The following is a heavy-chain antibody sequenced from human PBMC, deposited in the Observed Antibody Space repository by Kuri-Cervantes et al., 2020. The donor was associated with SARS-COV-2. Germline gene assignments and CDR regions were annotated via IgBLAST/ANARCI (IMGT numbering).Heavy chain of an antibody. J-gene: IGHJ4*02. Sequence: GGSLRLSCAASGFTVSSNYMSWVRQAPGKGLEWVAVMSHDGSNIYYAGSVKGRFTISRDNSKNTLYLQMNSLRAEDTAIYYCATLFDSSGFMFDYWGQGTLVTVSS. D-gene: IGHD3-22*01. V-gene: IGHV3-30*03. CDR1: GFTVSSNY. CDR3: ATLFDSSGFMFDY. CDR2: MSHDGSNI.